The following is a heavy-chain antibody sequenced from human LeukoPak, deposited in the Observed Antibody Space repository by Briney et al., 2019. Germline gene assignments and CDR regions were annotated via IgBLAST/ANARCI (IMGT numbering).Heavy chain of an antibody. CDR2: IYYSGST. D-gene: IGHD4-17*01. Sequence: SETLSLTCTVSGDSISSYYWSWIRQPPGKGLEWIAYIYYSGSTNYNPSLKSRVNISIDTSKNQFSLNLSSVTAADTAVYYCARSPTVTILFDYWGQGTLATVSS. V-gene: IGHV4-59*01. CDR1: GDSISSYY. CDR3: ARSPTVTILFDY. J-gene: IGHJ4*02.